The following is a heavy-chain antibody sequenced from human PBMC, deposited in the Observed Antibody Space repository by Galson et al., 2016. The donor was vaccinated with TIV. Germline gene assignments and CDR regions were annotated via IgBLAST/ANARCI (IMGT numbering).Heavy chain of an antibody. CDR2: VSGSGYST. Sequence: SLRLSCAASGFTFSAYAMSWVRQAPGKGLEWVSVVSGSGYSTYYADSVKGRFTISRDNSRNTVYLQMNSLRAEDTAVYYCAKGAACDTSMGWLGFWFDYWGQGTLVTVSS. V-gene: IGHV3-23*01. CDR3: AKGAACDTSMGWLGFWFDY. D-gene: IGHD5-18*01. CDR1: GFTFSAYA. J-gene: IGHJ4*02.